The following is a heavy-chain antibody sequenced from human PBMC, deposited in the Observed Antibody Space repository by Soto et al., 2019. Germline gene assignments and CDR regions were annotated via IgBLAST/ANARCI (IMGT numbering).Heavy chain of an antibody. J-gene: IGHJ3*02. CDR3: ARQTDSYYTFDAFDI. CDR2: VYYSGST. CDR1: GGSISSGSYY. V-gene: IGHV4-39*01. Sequence: SETLSLTCTVSGGSISSGSYYWDWIRQPPGKGLEWIGNVYYSGSTNYNPSLESRVTISVDTSKNQFSLKLSSVTAADTAVYYCARQTDSYYTFDAFDIWGQGTMVTVSS. D-gene: IGHD3-22*01.